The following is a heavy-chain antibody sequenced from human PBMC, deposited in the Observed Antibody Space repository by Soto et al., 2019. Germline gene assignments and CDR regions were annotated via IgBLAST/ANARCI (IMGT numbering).Heavy chain of an antibody. V-gene: IGHV3-23*01. CDR2: ISGSGGST. CDR1: GFTFSSYG. CDR3: AKDSGAQSSSWYGYYFDY. Sequence: GGSLRLSCAASGFTFSSYGMHWVRQAPGKGLEWVSAISGSGGSTYYADSVKGRFTISRDNSKNTLYLQMNSLRAEDTAVYYCAKDSGAQSSSWYGYYFDYWGQGTLVTVSS. J-gene: IGHJ4*02. D-gene: IGHD6-13*01.